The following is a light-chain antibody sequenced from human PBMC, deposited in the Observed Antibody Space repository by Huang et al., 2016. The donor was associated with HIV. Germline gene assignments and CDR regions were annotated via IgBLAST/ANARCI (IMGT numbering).Light chain of an antibody. J-gene: IGKJ1*01. Sequence: EIVLTQSPGTLSLSPGERATLSCRASQSVNSGYLAWYQQKPGQAPRLLIYGASSRATGIPGRFRGSGSVTDFTLTISRLQPEDFAVYFCQQYGSSPGTFGQGTKVEMK. CDR3: QQYGSSPGT. V-gene: IGKV3-20*01. CDR2: GAS. CDR1: QSVNSGY.